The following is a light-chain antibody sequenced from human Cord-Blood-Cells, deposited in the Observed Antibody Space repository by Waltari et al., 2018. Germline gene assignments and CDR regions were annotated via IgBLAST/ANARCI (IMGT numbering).Light chain of an antibody. CDR2: DAS. CDR1: QSISSW. CDR3: QQYNSHSYT. V-gene: IGKV1-5*01. J-gene: IGKJ2*01. Sequence: DIQMTQSPSTLSASVGDRVTITCRASQSISSWLAWYQQKPGKAPKLLIYDASSLESGVPSRFSGSGAGTEFTLTISRLQPDDFATYYCQQYNSHSYTYGQGTQLEIK.